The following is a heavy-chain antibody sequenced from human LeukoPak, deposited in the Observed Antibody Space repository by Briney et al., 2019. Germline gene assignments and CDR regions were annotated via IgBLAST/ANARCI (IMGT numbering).Heavy chain of an antibody. Sequence: GASVKVSCRASGGTFSSYAISWVRQAPGQGLEWMGGIIPIFGTANYAQKFQGRVTITADESTSTAYMELSSLRSEDTAVYYCAKGTFGLTALDYWGQGTLVTVSS. J-gene: IGHJ4*02. CDR1: GGTFSSYA. CDR3: AKGTFGLTALDY. V-gene: IGHV1-69*13. D-gene: IGHD3-16*01. CDR2: IIPIFGTA.